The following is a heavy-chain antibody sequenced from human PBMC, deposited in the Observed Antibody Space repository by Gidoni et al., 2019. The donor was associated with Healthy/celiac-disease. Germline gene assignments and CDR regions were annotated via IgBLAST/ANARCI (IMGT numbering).Heavy chain of an antibody. V-gene: IGHV5-51*01. D-gene: IGHD7-27*01. Sequence: EVQLVQSRAEGQEPGESLKISCQGSGYSSTSYWIGWVRQMLGNCLEWMGIIYPGDSDTRYSPSFHGQVTISADKSISTAYLQWSSLKASDTAMYYCARPLLGNWGAAYWYFDLWGRGTLVTVSS. CDR1: GYSSTSYW. CDR2: IYPGDSDT. J-gene: IGHJ2*01. CDR3: ARPLLGNWGAAYWYFDL.